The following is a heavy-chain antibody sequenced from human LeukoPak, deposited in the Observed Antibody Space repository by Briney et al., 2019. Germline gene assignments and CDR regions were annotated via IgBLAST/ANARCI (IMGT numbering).Heavy chain of an antibody. CDR2: IKEDGSNK. CDR3: ARQGTPGIAVAGPDY. V-gene: IGHV3-7*01. J-gene: IGHJ4*02. CDR1: GFSFSRYW. Sequence: GGSLRLSCVASGFSFSRYWMSWVRQAPGKGLEWVANIKEDGSNKYYADSVKGRFTISRDNSKNTLYLQMNSLRAEDTAVYYCARQGTPGIAVAGPDYWGQGTLVTVSS. D-gene: IGHD6-19*01.